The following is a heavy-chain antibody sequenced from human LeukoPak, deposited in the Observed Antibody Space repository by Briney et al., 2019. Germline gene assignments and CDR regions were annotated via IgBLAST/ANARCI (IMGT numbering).Heavy chain of an antibody. CDR3: ARGGYSYGGFDP. CDR1: GVSISSSSYY. J-gene: IGHJ5*02. D-gene: IGHD5-18*01. CDR2: IYYTGST. Sequence: SETLSLTCTVSGVSISSSSYYWGWIRQSPGKGLEWIGSIYYTGSTNYNPSLKSRVTISVDTSKNQFSLKLSSVTAADTAVYYCARGGYSYGGFDPWGQGTLVTVSS. V-gene: IGHV4-39*07.